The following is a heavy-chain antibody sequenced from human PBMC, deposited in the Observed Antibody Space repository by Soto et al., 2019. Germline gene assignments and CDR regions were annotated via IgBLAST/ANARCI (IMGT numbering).Heavy chain of an antibody. D-gene: IGHD3-9*01. Sequence: ASVKVSCKASGYTFTSYGISWVRQAPGEGVGWMGWISAYNGNTNYAQKLQGRVTMTTDTSTSTAYMELRSLRSDDTAVYYCARYYDILTGYFAWSNWFDPWGQGTLVTVSS. CDR1: GYTFTSYG. CDR2: ISAYNGNT. J-gene: IGHJ5*02. V-gene: IGHV1-18*01. CDR3: ARYYDILTGYFAWSNWFDP.